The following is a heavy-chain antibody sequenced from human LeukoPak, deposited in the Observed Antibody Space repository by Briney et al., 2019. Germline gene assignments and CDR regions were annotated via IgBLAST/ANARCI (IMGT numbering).Heavy chain of an antibody. CDR1: GFTVSSNY. J-gene: IGHJ3*02. CDR2: IYSGGST. CDR3: AREISRTGAFDI. D-gene: IGHD3-3*02. Sequence: GGSLRLSCAASGFTVSSNYMSWVRQAPGKGLEWVSVIYSGGSTYYADSVKGRFTISRDNSKNTLYLQMNSLRAEDAAVYYCAREISRTGAFDIWGQGTMVTVSS. V-gene: IGHV3-53*05.